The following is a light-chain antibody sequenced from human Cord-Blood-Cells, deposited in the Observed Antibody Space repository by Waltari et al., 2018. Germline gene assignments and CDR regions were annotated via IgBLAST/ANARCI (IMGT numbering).Light chain of an antibody. J-gene: IGLJ2*01. CDR3: CSYAGSYTVV. V-gene: IGLV2-11*01. CDR2: DVS. CDR1: SSDVGGSTY. Sequence: QSALTQPRSVSGSPGQSVTISCTGTSSDVGGSTYLSWYQQHPGKAPKLMIYDVSKRPSGVPDRFSGSKSGNTASLTISGLQAEDEADYYCCSYAGSYTVVFGGGTKLTVL.